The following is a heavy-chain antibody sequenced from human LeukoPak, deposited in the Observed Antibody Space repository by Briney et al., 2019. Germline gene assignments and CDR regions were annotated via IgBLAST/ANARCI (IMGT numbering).Heavy chain of an antibody. CDR3: AKDRGMVRGVITYNWFDP. V-gene: IGHV3-23*01. J-gene: IGHJ5*02. CDR1: GFTFSSYA. Sequence: WGSLRLSCAASGFTFSSYAMSWVRQAPGKGLEWVSAISCSGGSTYYADSVKGRFTISRDNSKNTLYLQMNSLRAEDTAVYYCAKDRGMVRGVITYNWFDPWGQGTLVTVS. D-gene: IGHD3-10*01. CDR2: ISCSGGST.